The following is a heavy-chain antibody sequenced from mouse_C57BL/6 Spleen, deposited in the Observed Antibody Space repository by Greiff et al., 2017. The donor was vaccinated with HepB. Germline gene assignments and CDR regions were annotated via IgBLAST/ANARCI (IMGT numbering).Heavy chain of an antibody. D-gene: IGHD2-1*01. J-gene: IGHJ2*01. V-gene: IGHV5-16*01. Sequence: EVKLVESEGGLVQPGSSMKLSCTASGFTFSDYYMAWVRQVPEKGLEWVANINYDGSSTYYLDSLKSRFIISRDNAKNILYLQMSSLKSEDTATYYCAREGDGNYFFDYWGQGTTLTVSS. CDR3: AREGDGNYFFDY. CDR2: INYDGSST. CDR1: GFTFSDYY.